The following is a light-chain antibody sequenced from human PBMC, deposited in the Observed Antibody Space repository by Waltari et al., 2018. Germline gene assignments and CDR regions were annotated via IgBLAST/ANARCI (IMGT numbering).Light chain of an antibody. CDR2: DVS. CDR3: CSYVDTYTYV. Sequence: QSALTQPRSVSGPPGQSVTISCTGTSRDVGRSHFVSWFQQLPGSAPKLLIYDVSERPPGVPDRFSGSKSANTASLTISGLQAEDEADYYCCSYVDTYTYVFGPGTRVIVL. V-gene: IGLV2-11*01. J-gene: IGLJ1*01. CDR1: SRDVGRSHF.